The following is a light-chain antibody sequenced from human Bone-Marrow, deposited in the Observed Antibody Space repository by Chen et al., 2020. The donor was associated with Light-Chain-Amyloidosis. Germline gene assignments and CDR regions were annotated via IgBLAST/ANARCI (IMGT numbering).Light chain of an antibody. Sequence: NFMLTQPHSVSESPGKTVIISCTRSSGRIATNYVQWYQQRPGSSPTTVIYEDDQRPSGVPDRFPGSIDRSSNSASLTISGLKTEDEADYYCQSYQGSSQGVFGGGTKLTVL. CDR2: EDD. CDR1: SGRIATNY. CDR3: QSYQGSSQGV. J-gene: IGLJ3*02. V-gene: IGLV6-57*01.